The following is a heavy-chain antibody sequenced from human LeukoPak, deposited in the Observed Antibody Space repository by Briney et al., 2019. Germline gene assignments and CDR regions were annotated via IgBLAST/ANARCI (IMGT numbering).Heavy chain of an antibody. D-gene: IGHD1-1*01. J-gene: IGHJ3*02. Sequence: GASLKLSCAASGYTFSSYWMHWVRQAPGKGLVWVTRIRADGSYTLYADSVKGRFTISRDNAKNTLYLQMNSLRAEDTAVYYCATANSGPDIWGQGTTVTVSS. CDR3: ATANSGPDI. CDR2: IRADGSYT. V-gene: IGHV3-74*01. CDR1: GYTFSSYW.